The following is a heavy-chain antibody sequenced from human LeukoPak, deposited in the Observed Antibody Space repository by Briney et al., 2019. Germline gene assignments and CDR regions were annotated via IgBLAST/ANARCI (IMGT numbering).Heavy chain of an antibody. CDR1: GFTFSNAW. V-gene: IGHV3-15*01. CDR3: TTDLFGAIAPY. J-gene: IGHJ4*02. Sequence: GGSLRLSCAASGFTFSNAWMTWVREAPRKGREWVGRIKSKYDGETIDYAAPVKGRFTISRDDSKHTMYLQMNSLKTEDTAVYYCTTDLFGAIAPYWGQGTLVTVSS. D-gene: IGHD3-16*02. CDR2: IKSKYDGETI.